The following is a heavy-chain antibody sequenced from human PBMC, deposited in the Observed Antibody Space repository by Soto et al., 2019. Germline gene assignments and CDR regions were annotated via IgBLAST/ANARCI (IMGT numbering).Heavy chain of an antibody. D-gene: IGHD5-12*01. CDR1: GGSFSSSF. J-gene: IGHJ5*01. Sequence: SETLSLTCTVSGGSFSSSFWSWLRQPAGKGLEWIGRIYSSGLINYNPSLKSRVAMSIDTSKKQFSLRVNSVTAADTAVYYCARESRGYSGYDSRDENFYVGSFDSWRQGTLVTVSS. CDR2: IYSSGLI. V-gene: IGHV4-4*07. CDR3: ARESRGYSGYDSRDENFYVGSFDS.